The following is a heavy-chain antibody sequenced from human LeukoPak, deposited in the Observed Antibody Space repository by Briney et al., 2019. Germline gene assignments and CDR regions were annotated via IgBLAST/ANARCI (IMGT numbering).Heavy chain of an antibody. CDR2: ISGSGGST. V-gene: IGHV3-23*01. D-gene: IGHD4-17*01. CDR3: ARDRLHYGEYEKTFDY. CDR1: GFTFSSYG. J-gene: IGHJ4*02. Sequence: GGSLRLSCAASGFTFSSYGMSWVRQAPGKGLEWVSAISGSGGSTYYADSVKGRFTISRDNSKNTLYLQMNSLRAEDTAVYYCARDRLHYGEYEKTFDYWGQGTLVTVSS.